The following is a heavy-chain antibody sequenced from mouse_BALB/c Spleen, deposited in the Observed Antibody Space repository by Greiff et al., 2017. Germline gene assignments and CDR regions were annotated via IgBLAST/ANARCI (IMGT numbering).Heavy chain of an antibody. J-gene: IGHJ3*01. CDR3: ARWDYGVAY. D-gene: IGHD2-4*01. Sequence: EVQRVESGGGLVQPGGSRKLSCAASGFTFSSFGMHWVRQAPEKGLEWVAYISSGSSTIYYADTVKGRFTISRDNPKNTLFLQMTSLRSEDTAMYYCARWDYGVAYWGQGTLVTVSA. CDR1: GFTFSSFG. V-gene: IGHV5-17*02. CDR2: ISSGSSTI.